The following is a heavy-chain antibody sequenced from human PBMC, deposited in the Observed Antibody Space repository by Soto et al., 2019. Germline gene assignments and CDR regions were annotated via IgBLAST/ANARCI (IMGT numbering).Heavy chain of an antibody. Sequence: XVSLRLSCTASGFTFNTYAMSWVRQAPGKGLEWVSTISAGGSSKYHADSVRGRFTISRDNSKNALYLQMNSLRADDTAVYYCAKEIAVGDFDFWSASPFDFWGQGTLVTVSS. CDR3: AKEIAVGDFDFWSASPFDF. V-gene: IGHV3-23*01. D-gene: IGHD3-3*01. CDR2: ISAGGSSK. J-gene: IGHJ4*02. CDR1: GFTFNTYA.